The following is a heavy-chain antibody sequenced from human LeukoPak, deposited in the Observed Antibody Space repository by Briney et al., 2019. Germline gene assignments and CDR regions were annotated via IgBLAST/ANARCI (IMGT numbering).Heavy chain of an antibody. CDR3: ASRGYSYGYVDY. CDR1: GGSFSGYY. Sequence: SETLSLTCAVYGGSFSGYYWSWIRRPPGKGLEWIGEINHSGSTNYNPSLKSRVTISVDTSKNQFSLKLSSVTAADTAVYYCASRGYSYGYVDYWGQGTLVTVSS. D-gene: IGHD5-18*01. J-gene: IGHJ4*02. CDR2: INHSGST. V-gene: IGHV4-34*01.